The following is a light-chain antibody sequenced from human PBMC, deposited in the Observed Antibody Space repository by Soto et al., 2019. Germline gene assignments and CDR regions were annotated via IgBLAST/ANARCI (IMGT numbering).Light chain of an antibody. CDR1: QSFSSSY. Sequence: EIVLTQSPGTLSLSPGERATLSCRASQSFSSSYLAWYQQKPGQAPRLLIYGASSRATGIPDRFSGSGSGTDFTLTISSLEPEDFAVYYCQHYGSALFTFGPGKKVDVK. CDR3: QHYGSALFT. J-gene: IGKJ3*01. V-gene: IGKV3-20*01. CDR2: GAS.